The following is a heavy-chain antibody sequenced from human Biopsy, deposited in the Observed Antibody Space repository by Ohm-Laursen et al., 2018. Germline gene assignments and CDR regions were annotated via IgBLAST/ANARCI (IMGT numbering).Heavy chain of an antibody. V-gene: IGHV4-59*01. CDR3: ARDRGYYSDRTVPGYFDL. J-gene: IGHJ2*01. D-gene: IGHD3-22*01. CDR1: GGSISSDY. Sequence: SDTLSLTCTVSGGSISSDYWSWIRQSPGKGLEWIGYISNRGSTNYNPSLRGRVTISVDTSKNQFSLKLSSMTPADTAMYYCARDRGYYSDRTVPGYFDLWGRGTLVTVSS. CDR2: ISNRGST.